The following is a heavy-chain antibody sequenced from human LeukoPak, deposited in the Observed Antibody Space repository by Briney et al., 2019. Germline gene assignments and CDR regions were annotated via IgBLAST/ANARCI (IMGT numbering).Heavy chain of an antibody. CDR3: ARDTGNSLFDY. CDR1: GFTFSSYG. V-gene: IGHV3-21*01. D-gene: IGHD4-23*01. J-gene: IGHJ4*02. CDR2: ISGSNSYI. Sequence: GGSPRLSCAASGFTFSSYGMSWVRQAPGKGLEWVSSISGSNSYIYYADSMKGRFTISRDNAKNSLYLQMNSLRAEDTAVYYCARDTGNSLFDYWGQGTLVTVSS.